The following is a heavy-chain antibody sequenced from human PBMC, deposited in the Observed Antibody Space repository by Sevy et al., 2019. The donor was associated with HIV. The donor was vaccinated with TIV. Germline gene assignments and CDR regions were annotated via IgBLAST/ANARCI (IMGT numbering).Heavy chain of an antibody. CDR1: EFAFNIHN. CDR3: ARTFSFSWYDY. Sequence: GGSLRLSCVASEFAFNIHNMSWVRQAPGKGLEWVSSISTSSNNIYYADSVEGRFTISRDNAKNSLYLQTNSLRAEDTAVYYCARTFSFSWYDYWGQGTLVTVSS. V-gene: IGHV3-21*01. CDR2: ISTSSNNI. J-gene: IGHJ4*02. D-gene: IGHD6-13*01.